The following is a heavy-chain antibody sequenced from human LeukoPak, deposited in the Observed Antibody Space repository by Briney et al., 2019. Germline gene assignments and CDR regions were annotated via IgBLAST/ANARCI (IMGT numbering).Heavy chain of an antibody. CDR2: ISYDGSNK. CDR3: ARDRSVAGISDY. J-gene: IGHJ4*02. CDR1: GFTFSSYG. V-gene: IGHV3-30*03. D-gene: IGHD6-19*01. Sequence: GRSLRLSCAASGFTFSSYGMHWVRQAPGKGLEWVAVISYDGSNKYYADSVKGRFTISRDNSKNTLYLQMNSLKAEDTAVYYCARDRSVAGISDYWGQGTLVTVSS.